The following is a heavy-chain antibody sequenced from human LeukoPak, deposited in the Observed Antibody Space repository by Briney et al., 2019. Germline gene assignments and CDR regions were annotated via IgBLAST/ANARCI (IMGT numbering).Heavy chain of an antibody. CDR3: ARGPTWGSAYFDC. V-gene: IGHV4-4*07. J-gene: IGHJ4*02. CDR2: IYTSGGA. D-gene: IGHD7-27*01. CDR1: GGSISSYY. Sequence: SETLSLTCTVSGGSISSYYWSWIRQPAGKGLEWIGRIYTSGGANYNPSLKSRVAVSVDTSKNQISLNLTSVTAADTAVYYCARGPTWGSAYFDCWGQGTLVTVSS.